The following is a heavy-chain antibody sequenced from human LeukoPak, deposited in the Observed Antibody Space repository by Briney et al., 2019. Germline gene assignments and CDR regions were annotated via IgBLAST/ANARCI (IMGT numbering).Heavy chain of an antibody. V-gene: IGHV3-15*01. CDR1: GFTFSNAW. CDR3: TTEPPRGWYFFGTPYYYYYGMDV. J-gene: IGHJ6*02. D-gene: IGHD2-15*01. Sequence: GGSLRLSCAASGFTFSNAWMSWVRQAPGKGLEWVGRIKSKTDGGTTDYAAPVKGRFTISRDDSKNTLYLQMNSLKTEDTAVYYCTTEPPRGWYFFGTPYYYYYGMDVWGQGTTVTVSS. CDR2: IKSKTDGGTT.